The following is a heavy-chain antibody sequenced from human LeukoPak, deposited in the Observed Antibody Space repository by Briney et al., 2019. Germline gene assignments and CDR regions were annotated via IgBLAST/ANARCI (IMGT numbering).Heavy chain of an antibody. V-gene: IGHV3-11*04. D-gene: IGHD2-21*01. CDR3: ARVLKGGGDCYFDY. Sequence: GGSLRLSCATSGFTFSSYDMSWIRQAPGKGLEWVSYISSSGSTIYYADSVKGRFTISRDNAKNSLYLQMNSLRAEDTAVYYCARVLKGGGDCYFDYWGQGTLVTVSS. J-gene: IGHJ4*02. CDR1: GFTFSSYD. CDR2: ISSSGSTI.